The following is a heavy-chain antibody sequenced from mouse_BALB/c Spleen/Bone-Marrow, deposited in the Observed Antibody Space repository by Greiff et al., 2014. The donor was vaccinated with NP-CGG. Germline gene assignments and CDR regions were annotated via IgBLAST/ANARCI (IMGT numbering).Heavy chain of an antibody. Sequence: EVQVVESGTVLARPGVSVKMSCKASGYSFTSYWMHWVKQRPGQGLEWIGAIYPGNSDTSYNQKFKGKAKLTAVSSASTAYMELSILTNEDSAVYYCTRSPTMITTYSGAMDYWGQGTSVTVSS. V-gene: IGHV1-5*01. CDR3: TRSPTMITTYSGAMDY. CDR2: IYPGNSDT. D-gene: IGHD2-4*01. J-gene: IGHJ4*01. CDR1: GYSFTSYW.